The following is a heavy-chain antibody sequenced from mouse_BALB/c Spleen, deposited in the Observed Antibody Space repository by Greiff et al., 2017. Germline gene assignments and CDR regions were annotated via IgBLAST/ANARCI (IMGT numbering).Heavy chain of an antibody. D-gene: IGHD2-3*01. V-gene: IGHV5-6-4*01. CDR1: GFTFSSYT. CDR3: TRGSLYDGYLAY. Sequence: EVQLKESGGGLVKPGGSLKLSCAASGFTFSSYTMSWVRQTPEKRLEWVATISSGGSYTYYPDSVKGRFTISRDNAKNTLYLQMSSLKSEDTAMYYCTRGSLYDGYLAYWGQGTLVTVSA. CDR2: ISSGGSYT. J-gene: IGHJ3*01.